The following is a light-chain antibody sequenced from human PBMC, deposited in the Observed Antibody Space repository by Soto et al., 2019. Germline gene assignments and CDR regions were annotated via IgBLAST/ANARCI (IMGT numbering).Light chain of an antibody. CDR3: QQRSSWPLT. V-gene: IGKV3-11*01. CDR2: ATS. J-gene: IGKJ4*02. CDR1: QSLSSN. Sequence: EIVLTQSPATLYVSPGETATLSCRASQSLSSNVAWYQQRPRQAPRLLIYATSSRASDVPARFSGTGSGTEFTLTIASLEPEDFAVYFCQQRSSWPLTFGGGTKVDIK.